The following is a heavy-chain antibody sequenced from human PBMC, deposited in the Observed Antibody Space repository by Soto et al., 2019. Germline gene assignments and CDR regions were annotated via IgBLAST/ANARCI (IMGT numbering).Heavy chain of an antibody. Sequence: PSETPSLTCTVSGGSISSYYWSWIRQPPGKGLEWIGYIYYSGSTNYNPSLKSRVTISVDTSKNQFSLKLSSVTAADTAVYYCARDPGYDFWSGYYSEPPPTGGMDVWGQGATVTVSS. CDR1: GGSISSYY. V-gene: IGHV4-59*01. J-gene: IGHJ6*02. CDR2: IYYSGST. CDR3: ARDPGYDFWSGYYSEPPPTGGMDV. D-gene: IGHD3-3*01.